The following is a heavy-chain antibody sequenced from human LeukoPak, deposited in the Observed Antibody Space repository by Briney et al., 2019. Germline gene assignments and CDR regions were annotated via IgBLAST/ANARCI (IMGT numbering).Heavy chain of an antibody. CDR1: GYTLTELS. V-gene: IGHV1-24*01. CDR3: ATDHPPFIRYYYMDV. CDR2: FDPEDGET. J-gene: IGHJ6*03. Sequence: AXVKVSCKVSGYTLTELSMHWVRQAPGKGLEWMGGFDPEDGETIYAQKFQGRVTMTEDTSTDTAYMELSSLRSEDTAVYYCATDHPPFIRYYYMDVWGKGTTVTVSS.